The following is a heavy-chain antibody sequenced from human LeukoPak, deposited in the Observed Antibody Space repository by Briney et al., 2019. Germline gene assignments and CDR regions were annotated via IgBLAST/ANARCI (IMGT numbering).Heavy chain of an antibody. CDR1: GFSLSTSGVG. J-gene: IGHJ4*02. CDR2: IYWDDDK. CDR3: AHSNRYHYYDSSGPSFDY. Sequence: SGPTLVKPTQTLTLTCTFSGFSLSTSGVGVGWIRQPPGKALEWLALIYWDDDKRYSPSLKSRLTITKDTSKNQVVLTMTNMDPVDTATYYCAHSNRYHYYDSSGPSFDYWGQGTLVTVSS. D-gene: IGHD3-22*01. V-gene: IGHV2-5*02.